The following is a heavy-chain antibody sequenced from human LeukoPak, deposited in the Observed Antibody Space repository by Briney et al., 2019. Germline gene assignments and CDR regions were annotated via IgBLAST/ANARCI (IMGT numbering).Heavy chain of an antibody. CDR3: ARGTRGNWNYYYYMDV. Sequence: GGSLRLSCAASGFTVSSNYMSWVRQAPGKGLEWVSVIYSGGSTYYADSVKGRFTISKDNSKNTLYLQMNSLRAEDTAVYYCARGTRGNWNYYYYMDVWGKGTTVTVSS. CDR1: GFTVSSNY. V-gene: IGHV3-53*01. J-gene: IGHJ6*03. D-gene: IGHD1-1*01. CDR2: IYSGGST.